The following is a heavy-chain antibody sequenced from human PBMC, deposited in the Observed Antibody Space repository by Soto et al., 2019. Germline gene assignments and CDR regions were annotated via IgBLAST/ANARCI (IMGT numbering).Heavy chain of an antibody. J-gene: IGHJ6*02. V-gene: IGHV3-72*01. CDR1: GLIFSDYH. CDR2: IRRKANSYTT. Sequence: EVQLVESGGGLVQPRGSLRLSCAASGLIFSDYHMDWVRQAPGKGLEWVGRIRRKANSYTTEYAASVKGRFTISRDDSKNSLYLQVNSLKSEDTAVYYCAMLGGWSGGSRGMDVWGQGTTVTVSS. D-gene: IGHD6-19*01. CDR3: AMLGGWSGGSRGMDV.